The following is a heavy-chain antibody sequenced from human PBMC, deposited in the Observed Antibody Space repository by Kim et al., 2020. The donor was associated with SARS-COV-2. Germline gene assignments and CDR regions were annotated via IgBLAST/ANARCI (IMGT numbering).Heavy chain of an antibody. Sequence: GGSLRLSCAASGFTFSSYAMSWVRQAPGKGLEWVSAISGSGGSTYYADSVKGRFTISRDNSKNTMYLQMNSLRAEDTAVYYCAKDGIADPTPFDYWGQGTLVTVSS. CDR3: AKDGIADPTPFDY. CDR2: ISGSGGST. CDR1: GFTFSSYA. J-gene: IGHJ4*02. V-gene: IGHV3-23*01. D-gene: IGHD6-13*01.